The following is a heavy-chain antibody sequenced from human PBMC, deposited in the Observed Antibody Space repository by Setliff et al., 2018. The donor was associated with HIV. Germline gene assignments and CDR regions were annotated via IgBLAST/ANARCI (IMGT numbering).Heavy chain of an antibody. CDR3: ARYASYTSDWREAFDI. J-gene: IGHJ3*02. CDR2: ISPYNGHT. V-gene: IGHV1-18*01. CDR1: GYTFTSYG. Sequence: ASVKVSCKASGYTFTSYGISWVRQAPGHGLEWMGWISPYNGHTNYAQNFQARVTMTIDSSTTTAYMELRSLRADDTALYYCARYASYTSDWREAFDIWGQGTMVTVSS. D-gene: IGHD6-19*01.